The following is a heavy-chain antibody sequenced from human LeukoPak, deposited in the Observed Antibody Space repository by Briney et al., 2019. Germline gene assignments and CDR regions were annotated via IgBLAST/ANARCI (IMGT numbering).Heavy chain of an antibody. CDR1: GYTFTTYA. CDR2: ISGGGDKA. Sequence: GGSLRLSCAASGYTFTTYAINWVRQAPGKGLEWVSGISGGGDKAFYADSVNGRFTISRDNSENTVSLQMRSLRAEDTALYYCPKDLALAGTGGGFDVWGQGTRVAVSS. CDR3: PKDLALAGTGGGFDV. J-gene: IGHJ3*01. D-gene: IGHD6-19*01. V-gene: IGHV3-23*01.